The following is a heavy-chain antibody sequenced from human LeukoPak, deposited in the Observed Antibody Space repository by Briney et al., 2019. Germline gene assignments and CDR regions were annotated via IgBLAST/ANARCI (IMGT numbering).Heavy chain of an antibody. D-gene: IGHD3-10*01. CDR1: GFTFSSYS. Sequence: PGGSLRLSCAASGFTFSSYSMNWVRQAPGKGLEWVSYISSSSSTIYYADSVKGRFTISRDNAKNSLYLQMNSLRVEDTAVYYCARVVLWFGEFFVWGQGTLVTVSS. V-gene: IGHV3-48*01. CDR3: ARVVLWFGEFFV. J-gene: IGHJ4*02. CDR2: ISSSSSTI.